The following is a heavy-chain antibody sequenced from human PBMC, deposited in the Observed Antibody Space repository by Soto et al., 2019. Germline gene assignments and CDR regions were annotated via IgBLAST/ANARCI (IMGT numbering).Heavy chain of an antibody. Sequence: VGSLRLSCAASGFTFDDYAMHWVRQAPGKGLEWVSLISWDGGSTYYADSVKGRFTISRDNSKNSLYLQMNSLRAEDTALYYCAKGRVVAARYYYGMDVWGQGTTVTVSS. CDR3: AKGRVVAARYYYGMDV. CDR1: GFTFDDYA. D-gene: IGHD2-15*01. V-gene: IGHV3-43D*04. J-gene: IGHJ6*02. CDR2: ISWDGGST.